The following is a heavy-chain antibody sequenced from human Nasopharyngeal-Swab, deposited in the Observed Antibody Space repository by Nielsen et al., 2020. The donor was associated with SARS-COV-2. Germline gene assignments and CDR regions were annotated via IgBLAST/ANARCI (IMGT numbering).Heavy chain of an antibody. D-gene: IGHD3-10*01. V-gene: IGHV4-31*03. CDR3: ASYGSGSYYYYYYMDV. CDR2: IYYSGST. Sequence: SETLSLTCTVSGGSISSGGYYWSWIRQHPGKGLEWIGYIYYSGSTYYNPSLKSRVTISVDTSKNQFSLKLSSVTAADTAVYYCASYGSGSYYYYYYMDVWGKGTMVTVSS. J-gene: IGHJ6*03. CDR1: GGSISSGGYY.